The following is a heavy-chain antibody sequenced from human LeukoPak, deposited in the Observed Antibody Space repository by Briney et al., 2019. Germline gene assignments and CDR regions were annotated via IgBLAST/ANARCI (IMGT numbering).Heavy chain of an antibody. CDR2: IYYSGST. V-gene: IGHV4-39*07. D-gene: IGHD3-22*01. CDR3: ARAYDSSGHVDY. J-gene: IGHJ4*02. Sequence: SETLSLTCTVSGGSIRSSSYCWGWIRQPPRKGLEWIGNIYYSGSTYYNPSLKSRVTISVDTSKNQFSLKLSSVTAADTAVYYCARAYDSSGHVDYWGQGTLVTVSS. CDR1: GGSIRSSSYC.